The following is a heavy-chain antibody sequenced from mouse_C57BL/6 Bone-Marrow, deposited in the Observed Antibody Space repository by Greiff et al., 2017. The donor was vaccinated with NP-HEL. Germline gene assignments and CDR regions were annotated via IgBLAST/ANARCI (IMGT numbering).Heavy chain of an antibody. D-gene: IGHD1-1*01. CDR2: ISSGGSYT. CDR3: ARRGIITTVVGYAMDY. CDR1: GFTFSSYG. J-gene: IGHJ4*01. Sequence: DVMLVESGGDLVKPGGSLKLSCAASGFTFSSYGMSWVRQTPDKRLEWVATISSGGSYTYYPDSVKGRFTISRDNAKNTLYLQMSSLKSEDTAMYYCARRGIITTVVGYAMDYWGQGTSVTVSS. V-gene: IGHV5-6*02.